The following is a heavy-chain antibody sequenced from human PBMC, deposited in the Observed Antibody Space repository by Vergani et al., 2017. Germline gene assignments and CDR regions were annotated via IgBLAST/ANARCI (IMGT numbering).Heavy chain of an antibody. D-gene: IGHD3-16*02. Sequence: EVQLVESGGGLVKPGGSLRLSCAASGFTFSSYSMNWVRQAPGKGLEWVSSISSSSSYIYYADSVKGRFTISRDNAKNSLYLQMNSLRAEDTAVYYCARDRVWGSYRAPHFDYWGQGTLVTVSS. CDR2: ISSSSSYI. V-gene: IGHV3-21*01. CDR3: ARDRVWGSYRAPHFDY. J-gene: IGHJ4*02. CDR1: GFTFSSYS.